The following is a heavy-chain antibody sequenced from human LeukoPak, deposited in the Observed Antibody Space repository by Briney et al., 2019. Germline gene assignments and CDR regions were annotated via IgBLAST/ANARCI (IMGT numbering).Heavy chain of an antibody. Sequence: GGSLRLSCAASGFTFSSYAMHWVRQAPGKGLEWVAVISYDGSNKYYADSVKGRFTISRDNSKNTLYLQMNSLRAEDTAVYYCARGRRRWLQDDAFDIWGQGTMVTVSS. V-gene: IGHV3-30-3*01. J-gene: IGHJ3*02. D-gene: IGHD5-12*01. CDR3: ARGRRRWLQDDAFDI. CDR1: GFTFSSYA. CDR2: ISYDGSNK.